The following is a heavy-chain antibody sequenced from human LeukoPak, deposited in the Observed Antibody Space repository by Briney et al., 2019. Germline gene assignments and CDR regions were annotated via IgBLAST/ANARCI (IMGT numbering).Heavy chain of an antibody. Sequence: PSETLSLTCTVSGGSVGSAGYYWSWIRQPPGGGLEWIGYIYYISNTNYNPSLKSRVTMSVNPSKNQFSPKLNSVTAADTAMYYCARTQSQSGSYRYYFGYWGQGTLVTVSS. CDR2: IYYISNT. CDR3: ARTQSQSGSYRYYFGY. D-gene: IGHD1-26*01. V-gene: IGHV4-61*08. J-gene: IGHJ4*02. CDR1: GGSVGSAGYY.